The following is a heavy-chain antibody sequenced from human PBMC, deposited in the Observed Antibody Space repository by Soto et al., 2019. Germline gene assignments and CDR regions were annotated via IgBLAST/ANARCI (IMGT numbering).Heavy chain of an antibody. CDR1: GGSISSGGYS. D-gene: IGHD5-18*01. CDR3: ARKVDTAMGINWFDP. Sequence: QLQLQESGSGLVKPSQTLSLTCAVSGGSISSGGYSWSWIRQPPGKGLEWIGYIYHSGSTYYNPSLKSRVTISVDRSKNQFSLKLSSETAADTAVYYCARKVDTAMGINWFDPWGQGTLVTVSS. J-gene: IGHJ5*02. V-gene: IGHV4-30-2*01. CDR2: IYHSGST.